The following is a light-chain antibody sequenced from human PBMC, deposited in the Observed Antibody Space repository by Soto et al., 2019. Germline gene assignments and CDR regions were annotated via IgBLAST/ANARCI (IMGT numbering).Light chain of an antibody. Sequence: EVVMSQSPATLSVAPGERATLCCRASQSVSSDLAWYQQKPGQAPRLLIYGASTRASDIPARFSGSGSGTEFTLNISSLQSEDFAVYYCQQYNNWPPWTFGQGTKVDIK. CDR3: QQYNNWPPWT. CDR2: GAS. CDR1: QSVSSD. J-gene: IGKJ1*01. V-gene: IGKV3-15*01.